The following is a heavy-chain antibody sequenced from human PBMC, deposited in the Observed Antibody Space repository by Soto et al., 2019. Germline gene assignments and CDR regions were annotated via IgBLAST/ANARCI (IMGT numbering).Heavy chain of an antibody. CDR2: IYYRGST. CDR3: ARMRPTGWHDYYFYGMDV. J-gene: IGHJ6*02. CDR1: GGSLSDHY. V-gene: IGHV4-59*11. Sequence: QVQLQESGPGLVKPSETLSLTCSVSGGSLSDHYWTWIRQSPGKALEWIGCIYYRGSTYYNPSLKSRVPISVDTSKSQFSLRLSSVTAADTAVYYCARMRPTGWHDYYFYGMDVWGQGTTVTVSS. D-gene: IGHD6-19*01.